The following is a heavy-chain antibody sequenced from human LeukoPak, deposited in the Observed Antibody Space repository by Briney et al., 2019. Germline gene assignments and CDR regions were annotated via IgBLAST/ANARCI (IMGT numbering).Heavy chain of an antibody. CDR3: TTGTEQQWLSLDY. CDR2: IRSKTDGGTT. CDR1: GFTLKNAW. V-gene: IGHV3-15*01. J-gene: IGHJ4*02. Sequence: PGGSLRLSCVASGFTLKNAWMSWVRQAPGKGLERVGRIRSKTDGGTTDYAAPVRGRFTISRDDSKNTLYLQMNSLKTEDTAVYYCTTGTEQQWLSLDYWGRGTLVTVSS. D-gene: IGHD6-19*01.